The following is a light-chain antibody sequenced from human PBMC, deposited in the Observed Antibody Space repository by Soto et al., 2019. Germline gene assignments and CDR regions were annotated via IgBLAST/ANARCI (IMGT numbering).Light chain of an antibody. J-gene: IGLJ2*01. CDR1: SSDVGGYDY. CDR2: DVS. V-gene: IGLV2-14*03. Sequence: QSALTQPASVSGSPGQSITISCTGTSSDVGGYDYVSWYQHHPGKAPKLMIYDVSNRPSGVSNRFSGSKSGNTASLTISGLQAADEADDYCSSYTSSSSVVFGGGTKLTVL. CDR3: SSYTSSSSVV.